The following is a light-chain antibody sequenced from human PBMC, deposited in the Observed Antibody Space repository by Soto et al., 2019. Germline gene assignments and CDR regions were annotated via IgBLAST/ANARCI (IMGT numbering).Light chain of an antibody. CDR3: QQYDSYSLT. V-gene: IGKV1-5*03. CDR2: QAS. Sequence: IHMTHSPSTLSASVVDRVTMSFLSSQSISSWLAWYQQKPGKAPKLLIYQASSLESEVPSRFSGSGSGTEFTLTISSLQPDDFATYYCQQYDSYSLTFGGGTKVDIK. CDR1: QSISSW. J-gene: IGKJ4*01.